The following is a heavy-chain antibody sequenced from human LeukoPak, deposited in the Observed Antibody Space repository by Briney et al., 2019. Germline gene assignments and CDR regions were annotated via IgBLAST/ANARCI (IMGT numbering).Heavy chain of an antibody. CDR2: IYYSGST. D-gene: IGHD3-22*01. CDR1: GGSISSYH. CDR3: AREVISSALFDY. V-gene: IGHV4-59*12. J-gene: IGHJ4*02. Sequence: SETLSLTCTVSGGSISSYHWSWIRQPPGKGLEWIGYIYYSGSTNYNPSLKSRVTISVDTSKNQFSLKLSSVTAADTAVYYCAREVISSALFDYWGQGTLVTVSS.